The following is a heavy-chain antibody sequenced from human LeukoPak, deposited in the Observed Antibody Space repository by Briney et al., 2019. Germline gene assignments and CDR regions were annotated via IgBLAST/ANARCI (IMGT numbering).Heavy chain of an antibody. CDR1: GDSISGFY. CDR3: ARVPMIRRWDFDY. V-gene: IGHV4-4*07. Sequence: PSETLSLTCTVSGDSISGFYWSWIRQAAGKGLEWIGHIYTSGSTNYNPSLKSRVTMSVDMSKNQFSLKLSSVTAADPAVYYCARVPMIRRWDFDYWGQGTLVTVSS. D-gene: IGHD3-10*01. J-gene: IGHJ4*02. CDR2: IYTSGST.